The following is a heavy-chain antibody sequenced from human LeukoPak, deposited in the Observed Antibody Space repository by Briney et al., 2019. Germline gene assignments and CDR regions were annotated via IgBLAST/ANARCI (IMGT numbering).Heavy chain of an antibody. V-gene: IGHV4-34*01. CDR3: APIIGGYSDFAY. D-gene: IGHD5-12*01. CDR1: GRPFSTYY. Sequence: SETLSLTCAVYGRPFSTYYWSWIRQPPGKGPEWIGEITHAGRINYNPSLKSRVTISIDTSKNQFSLTLTSVTAADTAVYFCAPIIGGYSDFAYWGQGTLVTVSS. CDR2: ITHAGRI. J-gene: IGHJ4*03.